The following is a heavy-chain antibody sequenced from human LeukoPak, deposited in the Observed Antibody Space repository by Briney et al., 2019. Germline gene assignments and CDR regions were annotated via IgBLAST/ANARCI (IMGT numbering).Heavy chain of an antibody. V-gene: IGHV3-23*01. CDR3: AKPLRFLEWLFDY. CDR2: ISGSGGST. Sequence: GGSLRLSCAASGFTFSSYAMSWVRQAPGKGPEWVSAISGSGGSTYYADSVKGRFTISRDNSKNTLYLQMNSLRAEDTAVYYCAKPLRFLEWLFDYWGQGTLVTVSS. D-gene: IGHD3-3*01. CDR1: GFTFSSYA. J-gene: IGHJ4*02.